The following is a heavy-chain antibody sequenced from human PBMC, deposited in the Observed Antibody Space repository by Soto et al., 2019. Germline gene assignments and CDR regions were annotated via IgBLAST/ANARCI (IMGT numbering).Heavy chain of an antibody. J-gene: IGHJ4*02. Sequence: QVQLAQSGGEVKKPGASVKVSCKTSGYRFDKYGLSWVRQAPVQGLEWMGRINTYNGNTDYPQNFQGRVTIAIDTSTSTAYMELRRLRSDDTAVYYCAINLPRYCSSTSCPFDFWGQGTLVTVSS. V-gene: IGHV1-18*01. CDR1: GYRFDKYG. CDR2: INTYNGNT. CDR3: AINLPRYCSSTSCPFDF. D-gene: IGHD2-2*01.